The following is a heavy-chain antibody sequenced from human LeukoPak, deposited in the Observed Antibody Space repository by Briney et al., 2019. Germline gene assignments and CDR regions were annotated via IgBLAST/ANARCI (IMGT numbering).Heavy chain of an antibody. D-gene: IGHD3-3*01. CDR1: GGSISSYY. Sequence: SETLSLTCTVSGGSISSYYWSWIRQPPGKGLEWIGYVYYTESTNYNPSLKSRVTISVDTSKNHFSLELSSVTAADTAVYYCARGSQRITVFGVVTDYWGQGTLVTVSS. CDR3: ARGSQRITVFGVVTDY. V-gene: IGHV4-59*01. J-gene: IGHJ4*02. CDR2: VYYTEST.